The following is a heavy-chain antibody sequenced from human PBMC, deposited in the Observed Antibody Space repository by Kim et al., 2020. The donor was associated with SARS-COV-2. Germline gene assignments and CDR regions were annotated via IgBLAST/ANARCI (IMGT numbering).Heavy chain of an antibody. Sequence: SETLSLTCTVSGGSISSYYWSWIRQPPGKGLEWIGYIYYSGSTNYNPSLKSRVTISVDTSKNQFSLKLSSVTAADTAVYYCARHFPDYDFWSGYYNSVAAFDIWGQGTMVTVSS. D-gene: IGHD3-3*01. V-gene: IGHV4-59*08. CDR2: IYYSGST. CDR1: GGSISSYY. J-gene: IGHJ3*02. CDR3: ARHFPDYDFWSGYYNSVAAFDI.